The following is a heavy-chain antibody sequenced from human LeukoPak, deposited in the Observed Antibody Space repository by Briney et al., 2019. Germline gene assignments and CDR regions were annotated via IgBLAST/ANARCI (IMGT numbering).Heavy chain of an antibody. CDR2: INPNSGGT. Sequence: ASVKVSCKASGDTFTGYYIHWVRQAPGQGLEWMGWINPNSGGTNYARKLQGRVTMTRDTSISTAYMELSRLRSDDTAVYYCARSIAIFGVGPSQNAMDVWGQGTTVTVSS. V-gene: IGHV1-2*02. D-gene: IGHD3-3*01. CDR3: ARSIAIFGVGPSQNAMDV. J-gene: IGHJ6*02. CDR1: GDTFTGYY.